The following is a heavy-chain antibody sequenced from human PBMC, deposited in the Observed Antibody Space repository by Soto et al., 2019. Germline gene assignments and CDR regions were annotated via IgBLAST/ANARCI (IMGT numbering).Heavy chain of an antibody. CDR1: GGSISSADYY. Sequence: SETLSLTCTVSGGSISSADYYWSWVRQPPGKGLEWIGYIYYSGSTFFNPSLKSRVTVSKDTSRNQFSLRLNSVTAADTAVYYCARAIVVTIGGMDVWGQGTTVTVSS. CDR2: IYYSGST. CDR3: ARAIVVTIGGMDV. V-gene: IGHV4-30-4*01. J-gene: IGHJ6*02. D-gene: IGHD5-12*01.